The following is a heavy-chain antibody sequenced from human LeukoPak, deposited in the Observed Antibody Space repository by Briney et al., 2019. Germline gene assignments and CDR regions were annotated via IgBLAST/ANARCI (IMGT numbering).Heavy chain of an antibody. D-gene: IGHD3-10*01. CDR3: ARQIDGFGEFDYFDY. CDR1: GGSFSGYY. J-gene: IGHJ4*02. V-gene: IGHV4-34*01. CDR2: INHSGST. Sequence: PSETLSLTCAVYGGSFSGYYWSWIRQPPGKGLEWIGEINHSGSTNYNPSLKSRVTISVETSKNQFTLKLSSVTVSDTAVYYRARQIDGFGEFDYFDYWGQGTLVTVSS.